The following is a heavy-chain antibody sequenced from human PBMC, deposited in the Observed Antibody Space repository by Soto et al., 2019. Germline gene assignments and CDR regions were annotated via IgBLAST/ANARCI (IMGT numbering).Heavy chain of an antibody. CDR1: GGSFSGYY. Sequence: SETLSLTCAVYGGSFSGYYWSWIRQPPGKGLEWIGEINHSGSTNYNPSLKSRVTISVDTSKNQFSLKLSSVTAADTAVYYCASTVSRVYYYYYYMDVWGKGTTVNVSS. CDR3: ASTVSRVYYYYYYMDV. CDR2: INHSGST. V-gene: IGHV4-34*01. J-gene: IGHJ6*03.